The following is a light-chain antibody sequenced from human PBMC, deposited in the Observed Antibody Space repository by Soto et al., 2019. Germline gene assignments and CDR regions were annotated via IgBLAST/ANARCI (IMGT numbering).Light chain of an antibody. V-gene: IGKV1-5*01. CDR3: QQYNSYST. CDR2: AAS. J-gene: IGKJ1*01. Sequence: DIQMTQSPSSLSASVGDRVTITCRASQSIGSYLNWYQQKSRKAPNLLIYAASGLESGVPSRFSGSGSGTEFTLTISSLQPDDFATYYCQQYNSYSTFGQGTKVDIK. CDR1: QSIGSY.